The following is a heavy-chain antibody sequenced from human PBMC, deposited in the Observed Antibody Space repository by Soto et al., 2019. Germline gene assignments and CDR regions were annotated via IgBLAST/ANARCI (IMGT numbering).Heavy chain of an antibody. CDR2: ISDSGDRR. CDR3: EKQNDIEGFDY. CDR1: GFTFSSNA. J-gene: IGHJ4*02. D-gene: IGHD5-12*01. Sequence: PGGSLRLSCAASGFTFSSNAMSWVRQAPGKGLEWVAGISDSGDRRYHADSVKGRFTISRDNSKNTLYLQMSSLRAEDTALYYCEKQNDIEGFDYCGQGTIVTVYS. V-gene: IGHV3-23*01.